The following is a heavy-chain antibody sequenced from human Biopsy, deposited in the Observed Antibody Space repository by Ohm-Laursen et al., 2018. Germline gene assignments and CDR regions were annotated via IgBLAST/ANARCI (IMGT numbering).Heavy chain of an antibody. Sequence: TLSFTCAVSGYSVTNDYYWGWIRQHPGKGLEGVGNIYYDGITYYNPSLKSRVAVTLDTSKNQFSLWLTSVTAADPAVYYCARVAGGYAYYYGMDVWGQGTTVIVSS. CDR2: IYYDGIT. J-gene: IGHJ6*02. CDR1: GYSVTNDYY. D-gene: IGHD5-12*01. V-gene: IGHV4-38-2*01. CDR3: ARVAGGYAYYYGMDV.